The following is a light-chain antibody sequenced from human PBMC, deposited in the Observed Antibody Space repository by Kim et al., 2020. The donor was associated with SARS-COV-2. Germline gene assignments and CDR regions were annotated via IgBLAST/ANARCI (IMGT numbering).Light chain of an antibody. V-gene: IGLV2-14*04. CDR1: SSDVGRYNY. Sequence: QSITISCTGTSSDVGRYNYVSWYQQHPGKVPKLMIYDVTKRPSGVSNRFSGSKSGNTASLTISGLQAEDEADYYCSSYTSSTTSGVFGGGTQLTVL. CDR3: SSYTSSTTSGV. J-gene: IGLJ3*02. CDR2: DVT.